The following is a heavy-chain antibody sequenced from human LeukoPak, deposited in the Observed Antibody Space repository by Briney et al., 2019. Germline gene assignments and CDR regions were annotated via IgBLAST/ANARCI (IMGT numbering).Heavy chain of an antibody. J-gene: IGHJ4*02. D-gene: IGHD3-22*01. V-gene: IGHV3-73*01. CDR2: IDKKDKGYATAT. CDR3: AKVGEDYYDSSGYVDY. CDR1: GFTFSGSA. Sequence: GGSLRLSCAASGFTFSGSAIHWVRQSSGKGLEWVGQIDKKDKGYATATAYAASVKGRFTISRDDSINTAYLQMNSLRAEDTAVYYCAKVGEDYYDSSGYVDYWGQGTLVTVSS.